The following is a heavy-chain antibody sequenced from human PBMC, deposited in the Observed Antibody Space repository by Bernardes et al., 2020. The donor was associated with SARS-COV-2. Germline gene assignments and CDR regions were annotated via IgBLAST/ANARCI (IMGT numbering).Heavy chain of an antibody. CDR2: ISNDGSNK. CDR1: GFTFSTYG. V-gene: IGHV3-30*03. CDR3: ATTRNDYGDIVDHFQY. J-gene: IGHJ1*01. Sequence: GGSLRLSCAASGFTFSTYGMHWVRQAPGKGLEWVALISNDGSNKYYADSVKGRFTISRDNAKNTLFLQVNSLRAEDTALYYCATTRNDYGDIVDHFQYWGQGTLVSVSS. D-gene: IGHD4-17*01.